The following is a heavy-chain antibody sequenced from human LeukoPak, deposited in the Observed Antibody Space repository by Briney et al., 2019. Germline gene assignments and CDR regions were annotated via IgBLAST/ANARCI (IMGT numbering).Heavy chain of an antibody. CDR2: ISVSGTGT. D-gene: IGHD4-23*01. V-gene: IGHV3-23*01. CDR1: GFTFSTCA. Sequence: PGGSLRLSCAASGFTFSTCAMSWVRQAPGKGLEWVSAISVSGTGTYYADSVKGRFIISRDNSKNTLYLEMKNLRAEDTAVYYCASHPRSGGNFDYWGQGTLVTVSS. J-gene: IGHJ4*02. CDR3: ASHPRSGGNFDY.